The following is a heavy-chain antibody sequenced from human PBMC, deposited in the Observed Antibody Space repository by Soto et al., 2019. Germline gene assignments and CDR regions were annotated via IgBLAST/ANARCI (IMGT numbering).Heavy chain of an antibody. V-gene: IGHV3-9*01. CDR3: ARQQYDGYYYYGMAV. J-gene: IGHJ6*02. D-gene: IGHD4-4*01. CDR1: GFTFDDYA. Sequence: GGSLRLSCAASGFTFDDYAMHWVRQAPGKGLEWVSGISWNSGSIGYADSVKGRFTISRDNAKNSLYLQMNSLRAEDTALYYCARQQYDGYYYYGMAVWGQGTTVTVSS. CDR2: ISWNSGSI.